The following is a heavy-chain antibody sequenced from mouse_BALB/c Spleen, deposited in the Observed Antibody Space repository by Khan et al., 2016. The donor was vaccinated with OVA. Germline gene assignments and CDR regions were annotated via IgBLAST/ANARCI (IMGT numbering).Heavy chain of an antibody. CDR2: ISYSGST. V-gene: IGHV3-2*02. J-gene: IGHJ2*01. CDR1: GYSITNNYA. D-gene: IGHD1-1*01. CDR3: ARGNYYGYYFDY. Sequence: EVQLEESGPGLVKPSQSLSLTCTVTGYSITNNYAWNWLRQFPGNKLEWMGYISYSGSTYYNPSLKSRISITRDTSKDQFFLQLNSVTTEDTATYYCARGNYYGYYFDYWGQGTTLTVSS.